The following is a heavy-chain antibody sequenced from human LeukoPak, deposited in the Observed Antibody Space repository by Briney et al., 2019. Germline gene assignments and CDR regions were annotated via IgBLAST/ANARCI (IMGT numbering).Heavy chain of an antibody. CDR2: INGDGSYA. CDR1: GFTFGNFW. J-gene: IGHJ4*02. Sequence: GGSLRLSCAASGFTFGNFWMHWIRQGPGKGLLWVARINGDGSYADYAESVQGRFTVSRENAKNTLCLQMDSLRAEDTAVYYCVSGTAAVAPAMTYWGQGTLVTVSS. D-gene: IGHD2-15*01. CDR3: VSGTAAVAPAMTY. V-gene: IGHV3-74*01.